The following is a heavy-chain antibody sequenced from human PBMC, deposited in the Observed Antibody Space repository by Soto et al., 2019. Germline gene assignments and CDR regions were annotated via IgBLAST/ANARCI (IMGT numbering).Heavy chain of an antibody. J-gene: IGHJ4*02. CDR2: ISYDGSNK. V-gene: IGHV3-30-3*01. CDR3: ARDCSGGSCYSPYFDY. D-gene: IGHD2-15*01. CDR1: GFTFSSYA. Sequence: ESVGGVVQPGRSLRLSCAASGFTFSSYAMHWVRQAPGKGLEWVAVISYDGSNKYYADSVKGRFTISRDNSKNTLYLQMNSLRAEDTAVYYCARDCSGGSCYSPYFDYWGQGTLVTVSS.